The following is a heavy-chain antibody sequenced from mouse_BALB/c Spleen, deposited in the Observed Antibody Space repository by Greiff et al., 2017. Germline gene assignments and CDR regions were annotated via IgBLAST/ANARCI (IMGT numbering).Heavy chain of an antibody. CDR2: ISSGGSYT. J-gene: IGHJ4*01. CDR3: ARLDSSGYDY. CDR1: GFTFSSYG. D-gene: IGHD3-2*01. Sequence: EVKLVESGGDLVKPGGSLKLSCAASGFTFSSYGMSWVRQTPDKRLEWVATISSGGSYTYYPDSVKGRFTISRDNAKNTLYLQMSSLKSEDTAMYYCARLDSSGYDYWGQGTSVTVSS. V-gene: IGHV5-6*01.